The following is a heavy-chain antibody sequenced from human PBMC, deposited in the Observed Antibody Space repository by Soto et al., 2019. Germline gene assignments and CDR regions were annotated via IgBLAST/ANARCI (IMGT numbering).Heavy chain of an antibody. CDR3: ARRGSGSYFQLGFDP. Sequence: PSETLSLTCTVSGGSISSSSYYWGWIRQPPGKGLEWIGSIYYSGSTYYNPSLKSRVTISVDTSKNQFSLKLSSVTAADTAVYYFARRGSGSYFQLGFDPWGQGTLVTVSS. CDR2: IYYSGST. J-gene: IGHJ5*02. CDR1: GGSISSSSYY. V-gene: IGHV4-39*01. D-gene: IGHD3-10*01.